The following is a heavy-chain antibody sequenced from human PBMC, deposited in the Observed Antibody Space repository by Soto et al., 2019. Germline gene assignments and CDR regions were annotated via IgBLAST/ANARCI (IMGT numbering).Heavy chain of an antibody. V-gene: IGHV3-7*03. CDR3: AKHGLPYGSSWLDH. D-gene: IGHD6-13*01. CDR1: GFMFSTYW. J-gene: IGHJ4*02. CDR2: IKQDGSEK. Sequence: EVQLVESGGGLVQPGGSLRLSCATSGFMFSTYWMTWVRQAPGKGLEWVANIKQDGSEKYYVDSVKGRFSVSRDNAETSLHLQISSLRVDDTAVYYCAKHGLPYGSSWLDHWGQGTLVTVSS.